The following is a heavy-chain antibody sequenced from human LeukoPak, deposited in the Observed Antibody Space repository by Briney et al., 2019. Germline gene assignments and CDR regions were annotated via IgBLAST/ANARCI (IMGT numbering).Heavy chain of an antibody. CDR1: GFTFSSYA. CDR2: ISYDGSNK. V-gene: IGHV3-30*01. J-gene: IGHJ5*02. CDR3: ARVHAGYCSGGSCPPWFDP. Sequence: PGGSLRLSCAASGFTFSSYAMHWVRQAPGKGTEWVAVISYDGSNKYYADSVKGRFTISRDNSKNTLYLQMNSLRAEDTAVYYCARVHAGYCSGGSCPPWFDPWGQGTLVTVSS. D-gene: IGHD2-15*01.